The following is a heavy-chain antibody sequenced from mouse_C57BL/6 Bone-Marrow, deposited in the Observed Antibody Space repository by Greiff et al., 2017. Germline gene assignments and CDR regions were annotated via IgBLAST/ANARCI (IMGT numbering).Heavy chain of an antibody. V-gene: IGHV1-82*01. D-gene: IGHD1-1*01. CDR3: ARMIYYYGSSYYWYVDV. CDR1: GYAFSSSW. Sequence: QVQLQQSGPALVKPGASVKISCTASGYAFSSSWMNWVKQRPGKGLEWIGRIYPGDGDTNYNGKFKGKATLTADKSSSTAYMQLSSLTSEDSAVYFCARMIYYYGSSYYWYVDVWGTGTTVTVSS. J-gene: IGHJ1*03. CDR2: IYPGDGDT.